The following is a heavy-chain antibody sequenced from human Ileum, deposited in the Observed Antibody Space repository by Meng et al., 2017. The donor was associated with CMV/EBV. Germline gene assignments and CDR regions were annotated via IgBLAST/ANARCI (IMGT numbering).Heavy chain of an antibody. Sequence: GESLKISCAASAFAFSTYAVNWVRQAPGKGLEWISSIDATSTYIYYAESVKGRFTISRDNAKNSLYLQMTNLRAEDTGIYFCARRGTGISGMDVWGQGTTVTVSS. CDR2: IDATSTYI. CDR1: AFAFSTYA. D-gene: IGHD3-16*01. J-gene: IGHJ6*02. V-gene: IGHV3-21*01. CDR3: ARRGTGISGMDV.